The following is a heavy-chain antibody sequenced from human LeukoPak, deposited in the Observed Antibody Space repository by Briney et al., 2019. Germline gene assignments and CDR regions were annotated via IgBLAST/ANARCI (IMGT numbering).Heavy chain of an antibody. Sequence: KTSETLSLTCTVSGGSISSSSYYWGWIRQPPGKGLEWIGSIYYSGSTYYNPSLKSRVTISVDTSKNQFSLELTSVTAADTAVYYCARHLRWRTSFSPFDYWGQGALVTVSS. CDR2: IYYSGST. D-gene: IGHD3/OR15-3a*01. CDR3: ARHLRWRTSFSPFDY. V-gene: IGHV4-39*07. J-gene: IGHJ4*02. CDR1: GGSISSSSYY.